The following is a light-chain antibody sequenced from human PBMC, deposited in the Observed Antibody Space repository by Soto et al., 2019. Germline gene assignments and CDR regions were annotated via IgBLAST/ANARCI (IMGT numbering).Light chain of an antibody. J-gene: IGKJ3*01. CDR1: QSISSY. Sequence: DIQMTQSPSSLSASVGDRVTITCRASQSISSYLNWYQQKPGKAPKLLIYAASSLHSGVPSRFSGSGSGTDFNLTISSLQPEDFATYYCQQSYSTPTFGPGTKVDIK. CDR2: AAS. CDR3: QQSYSTPT. V-gene: IGKV1-39*01.